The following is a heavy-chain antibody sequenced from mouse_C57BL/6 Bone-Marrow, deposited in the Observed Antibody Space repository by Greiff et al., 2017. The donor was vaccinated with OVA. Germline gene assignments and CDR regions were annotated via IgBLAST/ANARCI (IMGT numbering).Heavy chain of an antibody. CDR3: ARSYDYDERFAY. CDR1: GYTFTSYW. J-gene: IGHJ3*01. Sequence: VQLQQPGAELVMPGASVKLSCKASGYTFTSYWMHWVKQRPGQGLEWIGEIDPSDSYTNYHQQFKGKSTLTVDKSSSTAYMQLSSLTSEDSAVYYCARSYDYDERFAYWGQGTLVTVSA. CDR2: IDPSDSYT. D-gene: IGHD2-4*01. V-gene: IGHV1-69*01.